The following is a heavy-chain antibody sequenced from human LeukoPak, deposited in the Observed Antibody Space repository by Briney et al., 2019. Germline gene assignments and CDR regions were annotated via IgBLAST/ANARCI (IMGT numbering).Heavy chain of an antibody. CDR3: ARVPLAGFWSDYYRNWFDP. J-gene: IGHJ5*02. V-gene: IGHV1-8*01. Sequence: GASVKVSFKASGYTFTSYDINWVRQATGQGLEWMGWMNPNSGNTGYAQKFQGRVTMTRNTSISTAYMELSSLRSEDTAVYYCARVPLAGFWSDYYRNWFDPWGQGTLVTVSS. CDR1: GYTFTSYD. D-gene: IGHD3-3*01. CDR2: MNPNSGNT.